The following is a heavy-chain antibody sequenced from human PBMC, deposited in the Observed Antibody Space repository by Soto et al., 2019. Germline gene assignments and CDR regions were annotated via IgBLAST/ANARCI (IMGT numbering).Heavy chain of an antibody. CDR3: ARDAAVAGSFYYYYGMDV. CDR2: IWYDGSNK. V-gene: IGHV3-33*01. D-gene: IGHD6-19*01. Sequence: GSLRLSCAASGFTFSSHGMHWVRQAPGKGLEWVAVIWYDGSNKYYADSVKGRFTISRDNSKNTLYLQMNSLRAEDTAVYYCARDAAVAGSFYYYYGMDVWGQGTTVTVS. J-gene: IGHJ6*02. CDR1: GFTFSSHG.